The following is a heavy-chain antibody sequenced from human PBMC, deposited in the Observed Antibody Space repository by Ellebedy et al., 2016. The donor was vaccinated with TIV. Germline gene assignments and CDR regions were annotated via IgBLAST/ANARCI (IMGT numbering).Heavy chain of an antibody. CDR3: ARGTCSSTSCTNDWFDP. CDR1: GGTFSSYA. CDR2: IIPILGIA. J-gene: IGHJ5*02. Sequence: ASVKVSCKASGGTFSSYAISWVRQAPGQELEWMGRIIPILGIANYAQKFQGRVTITADKSTSTAYMELSSLRSEDTAVYYCARGTCSSTSCTNDWFDPWGQGTLVTVSS. D-gene: IGHD2-2*01. V-gene: IGHV1-69*04.